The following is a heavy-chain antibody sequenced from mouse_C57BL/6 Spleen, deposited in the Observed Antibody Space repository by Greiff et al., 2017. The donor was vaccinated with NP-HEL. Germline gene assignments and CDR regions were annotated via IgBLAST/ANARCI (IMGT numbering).Heavy chain of an antibody. Sequence: EVQVVESGGGLVKPGGSLKLSCAASGFTFSDYGMHWVRQAPEKGLEWVAYISSGSSTIYYADTVKGRFTISRDNAKNTLFLQMTSLRSEDTAMYYCARIGGGYYAWFAYRGQGTLVTVSA. CDR1: GFTFSDYG. CDR2: ISSGSSTI. D-gene: IGHD2-3*01. J-gene: IGHJ3*01. CDR3: ARIGGGYYAWFAY. V-gene: IGHV5-17*01.